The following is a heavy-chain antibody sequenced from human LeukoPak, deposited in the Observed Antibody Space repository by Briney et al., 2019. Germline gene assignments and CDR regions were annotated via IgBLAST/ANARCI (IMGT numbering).Heavy chain of an antibody. V-gene: IGHV4-59*01. CDR3: ARSFRQLVTRRYYYYMDV. J-gene: IGHJ6*03. Sequence: PSETLSLTCTVSGGSISSYCWSWIRQPPGKGLEWIGYIYYSGSTNYNPSLKSRVTISVDTSKNQFSLKLSSVTAADTAVYYCARSFRQLVTRRYYYYMDVWGKGTTVTVSS. CDR2: IYYSGST. CDR1: GGSISSYC. D-gene: IGHD6-6*01.